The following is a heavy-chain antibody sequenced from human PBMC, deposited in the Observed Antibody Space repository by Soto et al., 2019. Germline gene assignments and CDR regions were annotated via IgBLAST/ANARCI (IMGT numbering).Heavy chain of an antibody. CDR2: MSHSGGT. D-gene: IGHD1-1*01. CDR1: GGFVSSGSYY. Sequence: QVQLQQWGAGLLKPSETLSLTCAVYGGFVSSGSYYWSWIRQPPGKGLEWIGEMSHSGGTHFNPSLKSRGIISGDTSKNQFSLKMSSVTAADTALYYCARVERGTATTVVDAFDIWGPGTMVTVSS. V-gene: IGHV4-34*01. CDR3: ARVERGTATTVVDAFDI. J-gene: IGHJ3*02.